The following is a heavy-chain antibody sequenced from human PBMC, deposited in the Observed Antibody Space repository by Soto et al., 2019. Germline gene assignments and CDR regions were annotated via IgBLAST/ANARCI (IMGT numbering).Heavy chain of an antibody. D-gene: IGHD2-2*01. Sequence: GGSLRLSCASSGFTFSSYAMHWVRQAPGKGLEWVAVISYDGSNKYYADSVKGRFTISRDNSKNTLYLQMNSLRAEDTAVYYCARGPSSLTRFDYWGQGTLVTVSS. CDR1: GFTFSSYA. CDR3: ARGPSSLTRFDY. J-gene: IGHJ4*02. V-gene: IGHV3-30-3*01. CDR2: ISYDGSNK.